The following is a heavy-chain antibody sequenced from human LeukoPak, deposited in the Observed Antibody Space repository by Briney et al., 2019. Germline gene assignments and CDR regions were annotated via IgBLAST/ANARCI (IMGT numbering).Heavy chain of an antibody. D-gene: IGHD4-23*01. V-gene: IGHV4-30-4*01. CDR2: IYYSGST. J-gene: IGHJ6*02. CDR1: GGSISSGDYY. CDR3: ARELKRLRWYYGMDV. Sequence: SETLSLTCTVSGGSISSGDYYWSWIRQPPGKGLEWIGYIYYSGSTYYNPSLKSRVTISVDTSKNQFSLKLCSVTAADTAVYYCARELKRLRWYYGMDVWAKGPRSPSP.